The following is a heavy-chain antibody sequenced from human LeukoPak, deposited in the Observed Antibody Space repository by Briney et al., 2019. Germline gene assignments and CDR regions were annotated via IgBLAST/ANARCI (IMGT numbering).Heavy chain of an antibody. V-gene: IGHV3-23*01. J-gene: IGHJ6*02. Sequence: GGSLRLSCAASGFTFSSYAMSWVRQAPGKGLEWVSANSGSGGSTYYADSVKGRFTISRDNSKNTLYLQMNSLRAEDTAVYYCAKDRPQEYCSSTSCYADYYYGMDVWGQGTTVTVSS. D-gene: IGHD2-2*01. CDR1: GFTFSSYA. CDR3: AKDRPQEYCSSTSCYADYYYGMDV. CDR2: NSGSGGST.